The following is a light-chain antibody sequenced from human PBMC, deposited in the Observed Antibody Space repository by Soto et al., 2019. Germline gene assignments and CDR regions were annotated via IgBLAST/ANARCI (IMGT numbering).Light chain of an antibody. Sequence: QAVLTQPASVCGSPGQSITFSCTGTSSDIGGSIYVSWYQQHPGEAPKLIIYDVSYRPSGISNRFSGSKSGNTASLTISGLQAEDEAVYYCCSYTSSSTRVFGGGTKLTVL. CDR3: CSYTSSSTRV. CDR2: DVS. V-gene: IGLV2-14*03. CDR1: SSDIGGSIY. J-gene: IGLJ2*01.